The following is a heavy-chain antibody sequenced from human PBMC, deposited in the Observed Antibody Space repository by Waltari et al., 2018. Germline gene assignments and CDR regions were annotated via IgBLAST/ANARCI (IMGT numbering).Heavy chain of an antibody. D-gene: IGHD5-18*01. V-gene: IGHV3-53*01. J-gene: IGHJ4*01. CDR2: IYSGGST. Sequence: EVQLVESGGGLIQPGGSLRLSCAASGFTVSSNYMSWVRQAPGKGLEWVSVIYSGGSTYYADSVKGRFTISRDNSKNTLYLQMNSLRAEDTAVYYCARGLIQLWVGSFDYWGHGTLVTVSS. CDR3: ARGLIQLWVGSFDY. CDR1: GFTVSSNY.